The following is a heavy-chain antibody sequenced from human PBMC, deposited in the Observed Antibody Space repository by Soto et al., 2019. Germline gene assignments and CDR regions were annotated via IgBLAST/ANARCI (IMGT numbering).Heavy chain of an antibody. Sequence: GGSLRLSCAASGFTFHDFSMHWVRQAPGKGLEWVSGISWNSGNVGYADSVKGRFTISRDNAKNSLYLQMNSLRPEDTALYYCAKDVGSYIYYYGMDVWGQGTTVTVSS. V-gene: IGHV3-9*01. CDR1: GFTFHDFS. CDR2: ISWNSGNV. J-gene: IGHJ6*02. CDR3: AKDVGSYIYYYGMDV. D-gene: IGHD3-10*01.